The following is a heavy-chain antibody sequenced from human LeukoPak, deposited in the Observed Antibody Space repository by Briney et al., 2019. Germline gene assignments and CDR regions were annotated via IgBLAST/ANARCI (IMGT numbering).Heavy chain of an antibody. Sequence: GGSLRLSCAASGFPFNIYGLHWVRQAPGKGLEWVALISFDGGVRYYADSVKGRFTTSRDNSKNTLYLQMNSLRSEDSAVYYCLTEDTPTVYDYWGQGTLVTVSS. V-gene: IGHV3-30*03. CDR1: GFPFNIYG. D-gene: IGHD5-18*01. J-gene: IGHJ4*02. CDR2: ISFDGGVR. CDR3: LTEDTPTVYDY.